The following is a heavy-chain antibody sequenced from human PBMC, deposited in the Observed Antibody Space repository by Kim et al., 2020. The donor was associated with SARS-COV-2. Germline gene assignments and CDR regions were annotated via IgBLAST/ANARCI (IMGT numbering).Heavy chain of an antibody. Sequence: SETLSLTCSVSDGSISTGNYYWTWVRQRPGKGLEWIGYIHNDGTTSYNPSLGSPVSLSVDTSKNQLSLTVTSVSPADTAVYFCARGEGTSWLLWSPLDHWGQGILVTVSS. CDR3: ARGEGTSWLLWSPLDH. V-gene: IGHV4-31*01. J-gene: IGHJ4*02. CDR2: IHNDGTT. D-gene: IGHD3-3*01. CDR1: DGSISTGNYY.